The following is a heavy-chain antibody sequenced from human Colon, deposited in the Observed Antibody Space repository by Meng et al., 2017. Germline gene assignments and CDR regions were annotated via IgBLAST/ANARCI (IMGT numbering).Heavy chain of an antibody. CDR2: VYYTGSA. D-gene: IGHD1-26*01. V-gene: IGHV4-61*03. J-gene: IGHJ4*02. Sequence: VPLQGSGPRLGGPSETLSLTCTLSGGSVSSPSYYWSWIRQTPGKGLEWIGYVYYTGSANYNPSLKSRVTISVDTSKNHFSLNLTSVTAADTAVYYCARGRGSYSSIDFWGQGTLVTVSS. CDR3: ARGRGSYSSIDF. CDR1: GGSVSSPSYY.